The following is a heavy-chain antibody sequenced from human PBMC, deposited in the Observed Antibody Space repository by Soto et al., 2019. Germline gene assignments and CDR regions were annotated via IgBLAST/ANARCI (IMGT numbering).Heavy chain of an antibody. CDR2: IIPVFGTT. D-gene: IGHD3-16*02. J-gene: IGHJ4*02. V-gene: IGHV1-69*01. Sequence: QEQLVQSGAEVKKPGSSVKVSCKDSGGLFSSYAISWVRQAPGQGLEWMGGIIPVFGTTYYAQNFQDRVTITADESTNTAYMELNSLKSDDTAVYYCARSYSFGGVISPTFDYWGQGTLVTVSS. CDR1: GGLFSSYA. CDR3: ARSYSFGGVISPTFDY.